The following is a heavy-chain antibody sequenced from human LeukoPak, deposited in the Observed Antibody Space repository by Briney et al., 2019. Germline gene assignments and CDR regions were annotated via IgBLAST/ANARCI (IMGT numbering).Heavy chain of an antibody. CDR3: ARERYSYREHPKLFDY. J-gene: IGHJ4*02. CDR1: GYTFTGYY. D-gene: IGHD5-18*01. V-gene: IGHV1-18*04. Sequence: ASVKVSCKASGYTFTGYYMHWVRQAPGQGLEWMGWISTYNGNTNYAREFQGRVTMTTDTSTSTAYMELRSLRSDDTAVYYCARERYSYREHPKLFDYWGQGTLVTVSS. CDR2: ISTYNGNT.